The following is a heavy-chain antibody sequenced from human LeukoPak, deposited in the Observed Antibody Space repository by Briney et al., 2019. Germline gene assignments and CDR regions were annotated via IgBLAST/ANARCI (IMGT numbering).Heavy chain of an antibody. Sequence: PGGSLRLSCAASGFTFSSYWMHWVRQAPGKGLVWVSRINSDGSSTSYADSVKGRFTISRDNAKNTLYLQMNRLRAEDTAVYYCARDVGSGYDTDYWGQGTLVTVSS. V-gene: IGHV3-74*01. J-gene: IGHJ4*02. D-gene: IGHD5-12*01. CDR3: ARDVGSGYDTDY. CDR1: GFTFSSYW. CDR2: INSDGSST.